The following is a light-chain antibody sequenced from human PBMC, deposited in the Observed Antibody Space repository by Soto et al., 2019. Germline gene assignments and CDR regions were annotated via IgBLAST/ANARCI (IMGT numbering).Light chain of an antibody. CDR2: GAS. CDR1: QSVSSSY. J-gene: IGKJ1*01. Sequence: PGARATLSCRASQSVSSSYLAWYQQKPGQAPRLLIYGASSRATGIPDRFSGSGSGTDFTLTISRLEPEDFAVYYCQQYGSSPPTFGQGTKVEIK. V-gene: IGKV3-20*01. CDR3: QQYGSSPPT.